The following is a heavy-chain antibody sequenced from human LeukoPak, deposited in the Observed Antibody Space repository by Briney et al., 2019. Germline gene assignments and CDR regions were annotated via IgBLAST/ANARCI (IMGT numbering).Heavy chain of an antibody. CDR2: IYPADSDT. CDR1: GYDFSTYW. J-gene: IGHJ5*02. D-gene: IGHD3-16*01. V-gene: IGHV5-51*01. Sequence: GAALKISFKGSGYDFSTYWIGWVRRMPGKGREWVGIIYPADSDTRYSTSFQGRVTISADYSVSTAYLQWSSLKASDTAIYYCARTLQSYGHNYFDPWGQGTLVTVSS. CDR3: ARTLQSYGHNYFDP.